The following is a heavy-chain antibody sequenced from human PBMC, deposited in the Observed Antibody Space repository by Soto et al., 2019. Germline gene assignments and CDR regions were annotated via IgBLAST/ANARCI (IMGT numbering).Heavy chain of an antibody. V-gene: IGHV3-23*01. CDR2: ISGSGGST. CDR1: GFTFTSCA. Sequence: LRLSCAASGFTFTSCAMSWVRQAPGKGLEWVSAISGSGGSTYYADSVKGRFTISRDNSKNTLYLQMNSLRAEDTAVYYCAKDIVVVPAAPNSRDAFDIWGQGXMVIV. D-gene: IGHD2-2*01. CDR3: AKDIVVVPAAPNSRDAFDI. J-gene: IGHJ3*02.